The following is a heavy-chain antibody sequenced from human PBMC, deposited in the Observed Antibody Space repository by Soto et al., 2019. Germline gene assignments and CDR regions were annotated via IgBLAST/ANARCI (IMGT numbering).Heavy chain of an antibody. J-gene: IGHJ6*02. D-gene: IGHD6-13*01. Sequence: QVQLVQSGGEVKKPGSSVKVSCKASGDTFSTYTISWVRQAPGQGLEWVGRIIPVLGITTNAQKVQGRVTITVAKATSTVYMELSSLRFEDTAIYYCGIARYESTSYYYGMDVRGQGTTVTVSS. CDR3: GIARYESTSYYYGMDV. CDR2: IIPVLGIT. V-gene: IGHV1-69*02. CDR1: GDTFSTYT.